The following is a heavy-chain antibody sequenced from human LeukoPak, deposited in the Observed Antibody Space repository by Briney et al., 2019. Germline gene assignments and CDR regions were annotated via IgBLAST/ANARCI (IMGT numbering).Heavy chain of an antibody. D-gene: IGHD3-3*01. J-gene: IGHJ6*03. V-gene: IGHV1-18*01. CDR2: ISAYNGNT. CDR1: GYTFTSYG. CDR3: ARESTYYDFWSGRSWADYYYMDV. Sequence: ASVKVSCKASGYTFTSYGISWVRQAPGQGLEWMGWISAYNGNTNYAQKLQGRVTMTTDTSTSTAYMELRSLRSDDTAVYYCARESTYYDFWSGRSWADYYYMDVWGKGTTVTVSS.